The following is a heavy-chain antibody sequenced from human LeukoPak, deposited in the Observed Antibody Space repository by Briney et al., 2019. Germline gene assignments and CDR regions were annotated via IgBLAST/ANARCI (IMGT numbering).Heavy chain of an antibody. CDR2: INTQGTYT. Sequence: GGSLRLSCAVSGITFSSYWMHWVRQDPGRGLLWVSRINTQGTYTNYADSVWGRFTISRDNAKNTLYLQMSSLRADDTAVYYCVIDLGDYNDFWGQGTLVSVSS. D-gene: IGHD2-15*01. CDR3: VIDLGDYNDF. CDR1: GITFSSYW. J-gene: IGHJ4*02. V-gene: IGHV3-74*01.